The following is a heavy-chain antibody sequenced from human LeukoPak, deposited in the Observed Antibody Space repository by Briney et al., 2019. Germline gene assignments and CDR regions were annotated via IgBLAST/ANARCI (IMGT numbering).Heavy chain of an antibody. CDR3: ARDSGTTGEVKFDP. CDR2: IFYSGST. J-gene: IGHJ5*02. Sequence: SETLSLTCTVSGYSTSSGYYWGWVRQPPGKGLEWIGNIFYSGSTYYSPSLKSRVTISLDTSKNQFSLKLMSVTAADTAVYYCARDSGTTGEVKFDPWGQGTLVTVSS. V-gene: IGHV4-38-2*02. D-gene: IGHD3-10*01. CDR1: GYSTSSGYY.